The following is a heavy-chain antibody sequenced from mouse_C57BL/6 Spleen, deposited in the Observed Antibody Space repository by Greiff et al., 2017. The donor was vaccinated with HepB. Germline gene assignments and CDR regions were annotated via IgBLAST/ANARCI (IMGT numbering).Heavy chain of an antibody. CDR2: IDPSDSET. V-gene: IGHV1-52*01. D-gene: IGHD2-5*01. CDR3: ARGLPHYSNPFYAMDY. J-gene: IGHJ4*01. Sequence: QVQLQQPGAELVRPGSSVKLSCKASGYTFTSYWMHWVKQRPIQGLEWIGNIDPSDSETHYNQKFKDKATLTVDKSSSTAYMQLSSLTSEDSAVYYCARGLPHYSNPFYAMDYWGQGTSVTVSS. CDR1: GYTFTSYW.